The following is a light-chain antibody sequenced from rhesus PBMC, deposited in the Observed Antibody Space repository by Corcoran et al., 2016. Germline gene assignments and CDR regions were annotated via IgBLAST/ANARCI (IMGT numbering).Light chain of an antibody. V-gene: IGKV1-22*01. J-gene: IGKJ2*01. Sequence: DIQMTQSPSSLSASLGDKVTITCRASQDVGSWLAWYQQKPGKAPKLLIIKASSLQSGVPSRFSGSGSGTDFTLSISSLKPEDFATYYCLQYNSSPYSFGQGTKVEIK. CDR2: KAS. CDR1: QDVGSW. CDR3: LQYNSSPYS.